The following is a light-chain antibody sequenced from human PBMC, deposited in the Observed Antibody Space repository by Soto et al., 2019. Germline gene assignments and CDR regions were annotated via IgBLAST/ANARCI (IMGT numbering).Light chain of an antibody. J-gene: IGLJ2*01. CDR2: DVS. CDR1: SSDVGGYNS. CDR3: CSYAGSYVI. Sequence: QSALTQPRSVSGSPGQSVTMSCTGTSSDVGGYNSVSWYQQHPGKVPKLMIYDVSERPSGVPDRFSGSKSGYTASLTISGLQAEDEADYYCCSYAGSYVIFGGGTKLTVL. V-gene: IGLV2-11*01.